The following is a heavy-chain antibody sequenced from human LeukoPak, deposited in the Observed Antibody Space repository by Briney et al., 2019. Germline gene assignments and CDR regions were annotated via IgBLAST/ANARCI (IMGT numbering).Heavy chain of an antibody. J-gene: IGHJ4*02. CDR3: ARARTMRSGSALAPDY. Sequence: GGSLRLSCAASGFTFSSYAMHWVRQAPGKGLEYVSAISSNGGSTYYANSVKGRFTISRDNSKNTLYLQVGSLRAEDMAVYYCARARTMRSGSALAPDYWGQGTLVTVSS. CDR1: GFTFSSYA. CDR2: ISSNGGST. V-gene: IGHV3-64*01. D-gene: IGHD1/OR15-1a*01.